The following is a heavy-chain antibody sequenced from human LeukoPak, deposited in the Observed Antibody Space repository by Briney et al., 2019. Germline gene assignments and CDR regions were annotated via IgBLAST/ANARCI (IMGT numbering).Heavy chain of an antibody. CDR1: GGSISSYY. CDR3: AATDPYCYFHL. D-gene: IGHD1-26*01. V-gene: IGHV4-59*08. J-gene: IGHJ2*01. Sequence: PSDTLSLTCSVSGGSISSYYWSWIRQPPGKGLEWIGYISHIGSTNYSPSLKSRVTISSDTSKNQFSLKLTSVTAADTAVYFCAATDPYCYFHLWGRGTLVTVSS. CDR2: ISHIGST.